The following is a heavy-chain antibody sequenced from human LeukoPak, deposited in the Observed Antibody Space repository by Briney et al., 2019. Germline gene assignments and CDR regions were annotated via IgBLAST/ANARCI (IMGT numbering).Heavy chain of an antibody. Sequence: PSETLSLTRTVSGGSISSYYWSWIRQPPGKGLEWIGYIYYSGSTNYNPSLKSRVTISVDTSKNQFSLKLSSVTAADTAVYYCARGREGEDYYYYYMDVWGKGTTVTVSS. D-gene: IGHD3-10*01. V-gene: IGHV4-59*01. CDR1: GGSISSYY. J-gene: IGHJ6*03. CDR3: ARGREGEDYYYYYMDV. CDR2: IYYSGST.